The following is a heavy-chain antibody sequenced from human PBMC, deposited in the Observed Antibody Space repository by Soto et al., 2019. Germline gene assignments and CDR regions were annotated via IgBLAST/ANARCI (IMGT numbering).Heavy chain of an antibody. CDR3: AAGGGLPRYY. V-gene: IGHV4-30-2*01. J-gene: IGHJ4*02. D-gene: IGHD5-12*01. CDR2: IYHSGST. Sequence: QLQLQESGLGLVKPSQTLSVTCAVSGGSISSGGYSWSWIRQPPGKGLEWIGYIYHSGSTYYNPSLRSRVTISVARSKNQCSLKLSSVTAADTAVYYCAAGGGLPRYYWGQGTLVTVSS. CDR1: GGSISSGGYS.